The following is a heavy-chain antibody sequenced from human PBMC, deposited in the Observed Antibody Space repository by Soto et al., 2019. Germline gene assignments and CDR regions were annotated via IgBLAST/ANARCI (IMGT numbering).Heavy chain of an antibody. CDR3: ARVGFGELLAHGMDV. CDR2: IYYSGST. CDR1: GGSISSGDYY. V-gene: IGHV4-30-4*01. D-gene: IGHD3-10*01. Sequence: QVQLQESGPGLVKPSQTLSLTCIVSGGSISSGDYYWSWIRQPPGKGLEWIGYIYYSGSTYYNPSLKSRVTISVDTSKNQFSLKLSSVTAADTAVYYCARVGFGELLAHGMDVWGQGTTVTVSS. J-gene: IGHJ6*02.